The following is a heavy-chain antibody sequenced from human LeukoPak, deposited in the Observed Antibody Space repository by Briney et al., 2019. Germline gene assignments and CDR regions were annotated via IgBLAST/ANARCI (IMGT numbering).Heavy chain of an antibody. CDR2: INHSGST. J-gene: IGHJ4*02. V-gene: IGHV4-34*01. CDR3: ARGGNVLRYFDWSAPYY. Sequence: SETLSLTCAVYGGSFSGYYWSWIRQPPGKGLEWIGEINHSGSTNYNPSLKSRVTISVDKSKNQFSLKLSSVTAADTAVYYCARGGNVLRYFDWSAPYYWGQGTLVTVSS. CDR1: GGSFSGYY. D-gene: IGHD3-9*01.